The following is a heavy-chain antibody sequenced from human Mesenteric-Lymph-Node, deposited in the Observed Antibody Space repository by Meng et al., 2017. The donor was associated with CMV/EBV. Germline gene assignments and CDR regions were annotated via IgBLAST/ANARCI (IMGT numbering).Heavy chain of an antibody. V-gene: IGHV3-49*04. CDR3: ASPTRGAS. CDR1: GFTFGDYA. Sequence: GESLKISCTASGFTFGDYAMSWVRQAPGKGLEWVGFIRSKAYGGTTEYAASVKGRFTISRDNAKNSLYLQMNSLRAEDTAVYYCASPTRGASGGQGTLVTVS. CDR2: IRSKAYGGTT. D-gene: IGHD5-12*01. J-gene: IGHJ4*02.